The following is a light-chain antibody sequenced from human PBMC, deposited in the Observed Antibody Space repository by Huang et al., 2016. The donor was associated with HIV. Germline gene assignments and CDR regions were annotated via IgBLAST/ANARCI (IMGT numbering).Light chain of an antibody. Sequence: DIQMTQSPSSLSASVGDRVTITCRASQSISSYLNWYQQKPGKAPKLLIYAASSLQSGVPSRFSGSGSVTEFTLTISSLQPEDFATYYCQQSYSTLRYTFGQGTKLEIK. CDR1: QSISSY. V-gene: IGKV1-39*01. J-gene: IGKJ2*01. CDR2: AAS. CDR3: QQSYSTLRYT.